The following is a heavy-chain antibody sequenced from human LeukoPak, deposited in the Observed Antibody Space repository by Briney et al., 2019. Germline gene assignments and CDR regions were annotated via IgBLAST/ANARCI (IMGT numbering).Heavy chain of an antibody. V-gene: IGHV4-59*01. CDR2: IYYSGST. J-gene: IGHJ4*02. Sequence: SETLSLTCTVSGGSISSYYWSWIRQPPGKGLEWIGYIYYSGSTNYNPSPKSRVTISVDTSKNQFSLKLSSVTAADTAVYYCARADVDTAMVYFDYWGQGTLVTVSS. CDR1: GGSISSYY. CDR3: ARADVDTAMVYFDY. D-gene: IGHD5-18*01.